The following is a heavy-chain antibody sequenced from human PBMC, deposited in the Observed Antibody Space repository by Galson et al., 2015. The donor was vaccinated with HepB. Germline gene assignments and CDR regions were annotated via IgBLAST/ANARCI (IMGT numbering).Heavy chain of an antibody. J-gene: IGHJ5*02. D-gene: IGHD3-10*01. CDR2: IYYSGST. CDR1: GGSISSSSYY. CDR3: ARPAGALWFGELSSSVGWFDP. V-gene: IGHV4-39*01. Sequence: ETLSLTCTVSGGSISSSSYYWGWIRQPPGKGLEWIGSIYYSGSTYYNPSLKSRVTISVDTSKNQFSLKLSSVTAADTAVYYCARPAGALWFGELSSSVGWFDPWGQGTLVTVSS.